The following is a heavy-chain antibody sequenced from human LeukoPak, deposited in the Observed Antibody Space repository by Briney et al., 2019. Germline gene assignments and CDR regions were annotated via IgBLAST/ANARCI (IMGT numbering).Heavy chain of an antibody. CDR2: ISSSSSYI. CDR1: GFTFSSYS. Sequence: PGGSLRLSCAASGFTFSSYSMNWVRQAPGKGLEWVSSISSSSSYIYYADSVKGRFTISRDNAKNSLYLQMNSLRAEDTAVYYCARASEIAAAAHIGYYYYMDVWGKGTTVTVSS. D-gene: IGHD6-13*01. V-gene: IGHV3-21*01. J-gene: IGHJ6*03. CDR3: ARASEIAAAAHIGYYYYMDV.